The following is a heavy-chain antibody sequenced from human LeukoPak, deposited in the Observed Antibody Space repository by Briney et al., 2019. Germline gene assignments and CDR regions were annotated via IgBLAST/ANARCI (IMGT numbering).Heavy chain of an antibody. CDR3: ARYDYYDSSGSDY. J-gene: IGHJ4*02. D-gene: IGHD3-22*01. Sequence: GGSLRLSCAASGLTFSIHWMNWVRQAPGKGLECVANINQDGSDKYYVDSVKGRFTISRDNTKNSLYLQMNSLRAEDTAVYYCARYDYYDSSGSDYWGQGTLVTVSS. CDR1: GLTFSIHW. CDR2: INQDGSDK. V-gene: IGHV3-7*01.